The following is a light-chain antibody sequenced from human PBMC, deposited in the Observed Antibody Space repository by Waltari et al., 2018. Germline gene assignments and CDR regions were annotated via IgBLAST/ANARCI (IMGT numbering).Light chain of an antibody. CDR1: QAISRS. CDR3: QHFYSYPSG. J-gene: IGKJ5*01. CDR2: EAS. V-gene: IGKV1-13*02. Sequence: AIQLTQSPSSLSASVGDRVTMTCRASQAISRSVAWFQQKPGKVPKLLIFEASDLEDGVPSRFRGSGGGTRFTLTISSLQPEDFATYYCQHFYSYPSGFGQGTRLEIK.